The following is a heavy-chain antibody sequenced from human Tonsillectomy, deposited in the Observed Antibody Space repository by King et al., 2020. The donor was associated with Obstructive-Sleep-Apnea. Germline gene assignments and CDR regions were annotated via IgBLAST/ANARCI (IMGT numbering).Heavy chain of an antibody. CDR2: IYYSGST. D-gene: IGHD3-10*01. CDR1: GGPISSGGYY. CDR3: ARDPIWFGDSNDAFDI. V-gene: IGHV4-31*03. Sequence: VQLQESGPGLVKPSQTLSLTCSVSGGPISSGGYYWSWIRQHPGKGLEWIGYIYYSGSTYYNPSLKSRVTISVDTSKNQFSLKLNSVTAADTAVYNCARDPIWFGDSNDAFDIWGQGTMVTVSS. J-gene: IGHJ3*02.